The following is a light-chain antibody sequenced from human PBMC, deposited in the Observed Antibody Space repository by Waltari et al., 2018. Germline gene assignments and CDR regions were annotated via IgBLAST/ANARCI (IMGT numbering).Light chain of an antibody. V-gene: IGKV3-20*01. CDR2: GAS. CDR3: QNHERLPAV. J-gene: IGKJ1*01. CDR1: QSIGIY. Sequence: EIVLTQSPGTLSLSPGERATLSRRASQSIGIYLVWYQQKPGQAPRLLIYGASSRAAGIPDRFSGSGSGTDFSLTISRLEPEDFAVYYCQNHERLPAVFGQGTKVEIK.